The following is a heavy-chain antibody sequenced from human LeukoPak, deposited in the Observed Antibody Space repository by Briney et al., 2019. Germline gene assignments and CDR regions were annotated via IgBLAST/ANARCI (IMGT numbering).Heavy chain of an antibody. CDR1: GLAFSSHA. J-gene: IGHJ4*02. CDR3: TKFNWVEDYFDY. CDR2: IKQDESEK. D-gene: IGHD7-27*01. V-gene: IGHV3-7*01. Sequence: GGSLRLSCEGSGLAFSSHAMTWVRQAPGKGLEWVANIKQDESEKYYVDSVKGRFTISRDNAQRSLYLQMNSLRAEDTAVYYCTKFNWVEDYFDYWGQGTLVTVSS.